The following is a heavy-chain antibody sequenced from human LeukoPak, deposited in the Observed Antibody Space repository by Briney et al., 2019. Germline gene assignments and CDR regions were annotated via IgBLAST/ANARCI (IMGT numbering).Heavy chain of an antibody. CDR1: GASISSDGYS. Sequence: SETLSLTCAVSGASISSDGYSWSWIRQPPGKGLECIGYIYSSGSTYYNPSLKSRVTISVDTSKNQFSLKLSSVTAADTAVYYCARAGSTGGSHDYWGQGTLVTVSS. J-gene: IGHJ4*02. CDR2: IYSSGST. V-gene: IGHV4-61*08. CDR3: ARAGSTGGSHDY. D-gene: IGHD2-8*02.